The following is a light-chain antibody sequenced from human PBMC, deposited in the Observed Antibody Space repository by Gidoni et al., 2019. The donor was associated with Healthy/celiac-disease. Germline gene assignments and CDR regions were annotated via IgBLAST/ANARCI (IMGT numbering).Light chain of an antibody. CDR1: QSISSY. J-gene: IGKJ1*01. CDR2: TAS. CDR3: QQSYSTPRT. V-gene: IGKV1-39*01. Sequence: DIQITQSPSSLSASVGDRVTITCRASQSISSYLNWYQQKPGKAPNLLIYTASSLQSGVPSRCSGSGSGTDFTLTISSLQPEDFATYYCQQSYSTPRTFGQGTKVEIK.